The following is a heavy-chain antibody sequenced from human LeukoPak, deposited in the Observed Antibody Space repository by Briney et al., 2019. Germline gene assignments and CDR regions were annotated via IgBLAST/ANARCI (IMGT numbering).Heavy chain of an antibody. Sequence: GSLRLSCAASGFTFSSYSMNWVRQAPGKGLEWVSSISISSSYIYYADSVKGRFTISRDNAKNSLYLQMNSLRAEDTAVYYCARGVEGSWFRVYYYYYMDVWGKGTTVTISS. CDR2: ISISSSYI. D-gene: IGHD6-13*01. CDR3: ARGVEGSWFRVYYYYYMDV. V-gene: IGHV3-21*01. J-gene: IGHJ6*03. CDR1: GFTFSSYS.